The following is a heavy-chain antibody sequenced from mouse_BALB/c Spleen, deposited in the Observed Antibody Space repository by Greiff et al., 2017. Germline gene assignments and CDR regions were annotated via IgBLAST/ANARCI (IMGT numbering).Heavy chain of an antibody. CDR2: INPYNDGT. V-gene: IGHV1-14*01. J-gene: IGHJ2*01. CDR3: TRWGFPYYFDY. CDR1: GYTFTSYV. Sequence: EVQLQQSGPELVKPGASVKMSCKASGYTFTSYVMHWVKQKPGQGLEWIGYINPYNDGTDFNEKFKSKATLTVDKSSSTAYMQLSSLTSEDSAVYYCTRWGFPYYFDYWGQGTTLTVSS.